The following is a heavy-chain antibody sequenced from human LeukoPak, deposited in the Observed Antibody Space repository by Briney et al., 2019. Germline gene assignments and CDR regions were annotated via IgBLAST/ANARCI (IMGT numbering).Heavy chain of an antibody. CDR1: GYTFTGYY. CDR2: IYPNSGET. CDR3: ASVTYSDYSGHDY. Sequence: ASVKVSCKASGYTFTGYYTHWVRQAPGQGLEWMGWIYPNSGETKYAQKFQGRVTMTRDSSISTAYMELSSLTSDDTAVYYCASVTYSDYSGHDYWGQGTLVTVSS. V-gene: IGHV1-2*02. J-gene: IGHJ4*02. D-gene: IGHD3-22*01.